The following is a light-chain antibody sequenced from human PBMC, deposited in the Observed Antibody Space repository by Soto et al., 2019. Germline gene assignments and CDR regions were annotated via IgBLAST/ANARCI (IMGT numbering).Light chain of an antibody. CDR2: GAS. V-gene: IGKV1-33*01. J-gene: IGKJ4*01. CDR3: QQYDTLPQA. Sequence: DIQMTQSPSSLSESVGDRVTITCQASQDINNYLNWYQHKPGKAPKLLIHGASNLQTGVPSRFSGSGSGTDFFFTISSLQPEDIATYYCQQYDTLPQAFGGGTKVEIK. CDR1: QDINNY.